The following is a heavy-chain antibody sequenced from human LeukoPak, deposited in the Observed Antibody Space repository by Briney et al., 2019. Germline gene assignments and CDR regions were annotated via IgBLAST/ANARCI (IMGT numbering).Heavy chain of an antibody. CDR3: AKDPGHSYGYYYGMDV. CDR1: GFTFSSYG. V-gene: IGHV3-30*18. Sequence: GGSLRLSCAASGFTFSSYGMHWVRQAPGKGLEWVAVISYDGSNKYYADSVKGRFTISRDNSKNTLYLQMNSLRAEDTAVYYCAKDPGHSYGYYYGMDVWGQGTTVTVSS. D-gene: IGHD5-18*01. CDR2: ISYDGSNK. J-gene: IGHJ6*02.